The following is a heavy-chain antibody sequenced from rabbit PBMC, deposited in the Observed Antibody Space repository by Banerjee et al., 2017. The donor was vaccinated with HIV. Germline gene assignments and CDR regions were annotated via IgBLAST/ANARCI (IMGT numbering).Heavy chain of an antibody. V-gene: IGHV1S40*01. J-gene: IGHJ4*01. D-gene: IGHD2-1*01. Sequence: QSLEESGGGLFQPGGSLALTCKASGFSLSDNYVICWVRQAPGKGLEWIACIWIGDGGTYYAPWAKGRSTISKTSSTTVTLQLTSLTAADTATYFCARHRDGGNWWIDLWGPGTLVTVS. CDR1: GFSLSDNYV. CDR3: ARHRDGGNWWIDL. CDR2: IWIGDGGT.